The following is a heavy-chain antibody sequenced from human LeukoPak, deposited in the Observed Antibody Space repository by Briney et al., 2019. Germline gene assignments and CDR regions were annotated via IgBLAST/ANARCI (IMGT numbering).Heavy chain of an antibody. D-gene: IGHD2-2*01. J-gene: IGHJ6*03. CDR2: IYYSGST. Sequence: TASETLSLTCTVSGGSISSSSYYWGWIRQPPGKGLEWIGSIYYSGSTYYNPSLKSRVTISVDTSKNQFSLKLSSVTAADTAVYYCAREDCSSTSCYYYYYYYMDVWGKGTTVTVSS. CDR3: AREDCSSTSCYYYYYYYMDV. V-gene: IGHV4-39*07. CDR1: GGSISSSSYY.